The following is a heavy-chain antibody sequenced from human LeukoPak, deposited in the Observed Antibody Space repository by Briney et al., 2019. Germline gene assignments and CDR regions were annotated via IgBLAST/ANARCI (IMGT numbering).Heavy chain of an antibody. Sequence: SETLSLTCAVYGGTFSGYYWSWIRQPPGKRLEWVGESNDSGGTNYNPSLKSRVTISVDTSKNKFSLKLTSVTAADTAVYYCATSSPAHDYWGQGTLVTVSS. J-gene: IGHJ4*02. CDR1: GGTFSGYY. CDR2: SNDSGGT. V-gene: IGHV4-34*08. CDR3: ATSSPAHDY.